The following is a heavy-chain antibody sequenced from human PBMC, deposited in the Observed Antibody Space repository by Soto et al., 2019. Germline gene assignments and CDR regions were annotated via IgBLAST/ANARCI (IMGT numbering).Heavy chain of an antibody. J-gene: IGHJ5*02. CDR1: GYSFSISSYS. D-gene: IGHD6-19*01. V-gene: IGHV4-30-2*01. CDR2: IYQSGVT. CDR3: AGMPYTSGLRFDP. Sequence: SETLSLSCNNSGYSFSISSYSWGWNRPAPGKALQWIGFIYQSGVTSYNPSLASRVSISLDRSNNQCSLKLKSVTAADTAVYFCAGMPYTSGLRFDPWGPGTLVTVSS.